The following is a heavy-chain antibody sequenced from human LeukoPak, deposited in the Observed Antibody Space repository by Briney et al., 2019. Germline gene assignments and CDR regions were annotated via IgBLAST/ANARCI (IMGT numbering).Heavy chain of an antibody. V-gene: IGHV4-61*02. Sequence: PSETLSLTCTVSGGSISSGSYYWSWIRQPAGKGLEWIGRIYTSGSTNYNPSLKSRVTISVDTSKNQFSLKLSSVTAADTAVYYCARGRAVAGPRAGFDYWGQGTLVTVSS. CDR3: ARGRAVAGPRAGFDY. CDR1: GGSISSGSYY. CDR2: IYTSGST. D-gene: IGHD6-19*01. J-gene: IGHJ4*02.